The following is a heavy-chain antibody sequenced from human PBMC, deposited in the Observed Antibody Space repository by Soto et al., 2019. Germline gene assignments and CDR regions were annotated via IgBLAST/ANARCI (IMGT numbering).Heavy chain of an antibody. CDR2: IKYDGSQK. D-gene: IGHD6-25*01. CDR1: GFTISGYW. J-gene: IGHJ4*02. V-gene: IGHV3-7*01. CDR3: ARGGVWAFDS. Sequence: SLRLSCVASGFTISGYWMRWVRQAPGKGLEWVADIKYDGSQKNYMDSVKGRFTISRDNAKNSLYLEMNSLRVEDTAVFYCARGGVWAFDSWGQGTLVTVSS.